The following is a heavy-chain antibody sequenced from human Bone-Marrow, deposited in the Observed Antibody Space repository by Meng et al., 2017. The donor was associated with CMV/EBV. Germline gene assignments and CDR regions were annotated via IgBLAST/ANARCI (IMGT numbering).Heavy chain of an antibody. CDR2: INWNGGST. Sequence: GGSLRLSCAASGFTFDDYGMSWVRQAPGKGLEWVSGINWNGGSTGYADSVKGRFTISRDNAKNSLYLQMNSLRAEDTAVYYCATTYSSGSSGGFSFDYWGQGTRVTGSS. V-gene: IGHV3-20*04. CDR1: GFTFDDYG. J-gene: IGHJ4*02. CDR3: ATTYSSGSSGGFSFDY. D-gene: IGHD6-19*01.